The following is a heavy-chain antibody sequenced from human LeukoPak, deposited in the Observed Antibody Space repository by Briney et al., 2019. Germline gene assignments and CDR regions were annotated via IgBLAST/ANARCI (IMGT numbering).Heavy chain of an antibody. V-gene: IGHV3-30*02. CDR3: AKRRGSYSDTPVGSIGS. D-gene: IGHD4-17*01. Sequence: GGSLRLSCAASAFNFNVYGMHWVRQAPGKGLEWVAFIRYDGINEFYADPVKGRFTISRDNSKNTVYLQMNSLRPEDTAVYYCAKRRGSYSDTPVGSIGSWGQGTQVTVS. J-gene: IGHJ4*02. CDR1: AFNFNVYG. CDR2: IRYDGINE.